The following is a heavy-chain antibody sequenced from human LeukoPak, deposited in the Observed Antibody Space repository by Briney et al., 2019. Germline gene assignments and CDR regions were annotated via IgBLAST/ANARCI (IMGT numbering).Heavy chain of an antibody. V-gene: IGHV1-69*01. CDR3: ARDLSSTVYYYYYMDV. J-gene: IGHJ6*03. D-gene: IGHD4-11*01. CDR2: IIPIFGTA. CDR1: GGTFSSYA. Sequence: SVKVSCKASGGTFSSYAISWVRQAPGQGLEWMGGIIPIFGTANYAQKFQGRVTITADESTSTAYMELSSLRSEDTAVYYCARDLSSTVYYYYYMDVWSKGTTVTVSS.